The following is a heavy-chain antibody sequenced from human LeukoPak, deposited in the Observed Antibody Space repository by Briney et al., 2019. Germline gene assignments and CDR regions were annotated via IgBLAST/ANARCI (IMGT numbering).Heavy chain of an antibody. CDR3: AKPGYYYDSSGYAGRVYYYGMDV. Sequence: GGSLRLSCAASGFTFSSYAMSWVRQAPGKGLEWVSAISGSGGSTYYADSVKGRFTTSRDNSKNTLYLQMNSLRAEDTAVYYCAKPGYYYDSSGYAGRVYYYGMDVWGQGTTVTVSS. CDR1: GFTFSSYA. D-gene: IGHD3-22*01. CDR2: ISGSGGST. J-gene: IGHJ6*02. V-gene: IGHV3-23*01.